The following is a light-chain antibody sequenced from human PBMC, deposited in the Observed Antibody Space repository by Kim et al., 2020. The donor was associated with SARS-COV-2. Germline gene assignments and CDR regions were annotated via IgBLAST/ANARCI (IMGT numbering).Light chain of an antibody. V-gene: IGLV4-69*01. Sequence: QLVLTQSPSASASLGDSVNFTCTLSSGHTNYAIAWHQQQPEKGPRYLMKINSDGSHNKGDGIPDRFSGSRSGAECYLTLSSLHTEDEADYYCQSWGTGIVVLGGGTQLTVL. J-gene: IGLJ2*01. CDR1: SGHTNYA. CDR3: QSWGTGIVV. CDR2: INSDGSH.